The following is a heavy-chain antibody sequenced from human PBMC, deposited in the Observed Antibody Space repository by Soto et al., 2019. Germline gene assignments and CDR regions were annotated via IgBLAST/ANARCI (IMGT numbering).Heavy chain of an antibody. Sequence: GASVKVSCKASGYTFTGYYMHWVRQAPGQGLEWMGWINPNSGGTNYAQKYKGWVTMTRDTSISTAYKEMSRMRTDDTAVYYCARGDVGAFDIWGQGTMVTVSS. CDR2: INPNSGGT. CDR3: ARGDVGAFDI. D-gene: IGHD3-16*01. V-gene: IGHV1-2*04. J-gene: IGHJ3*02. CDR1: GYTFTGYY.